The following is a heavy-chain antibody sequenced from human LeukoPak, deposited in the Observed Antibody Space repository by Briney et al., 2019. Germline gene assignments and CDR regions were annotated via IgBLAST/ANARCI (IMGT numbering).Heavy chain of an antibody. D-gene: IGHD6-13*01. Sequence: GGSLRLSCAASGFTFSSYSMNWIRQAPGKGLEWVSYISSSGSTIYYADSVKGRFTISRDNAKNSLYLQMNSLRAEDTAVYYCARAPTQQLVLGGFDYWGQGTLVTVSS. CDR3: ARAPTQQLVLGGFDY. V-gene: IGHV3-48*04. CDR2: ISSSGSTI. CDR1: GFTFSSYS. J-gene: IGHJ4*02.